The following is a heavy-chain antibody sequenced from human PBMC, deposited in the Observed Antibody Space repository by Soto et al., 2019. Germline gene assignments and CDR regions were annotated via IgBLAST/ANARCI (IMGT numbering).Heavy chain of an antibody. Sequence: GGSLRLSCAASGFTFSGSAMHWVRQASGKGLEWVGRIRSKANSYATAYAASVKGRFTISRDDSKNTAYLQMNSLKTEDTAVCYCTISFRSGSPIDYWGQGTLVTVSS. V-gene: IGHV3-73*01. D-gene: IGHD1-26*01. J-gene: IGHJ4*02. CDR3: TISFRSGSPIDY. CDR2: IRSKANSYAT. CDR1: GFTFSGSA.